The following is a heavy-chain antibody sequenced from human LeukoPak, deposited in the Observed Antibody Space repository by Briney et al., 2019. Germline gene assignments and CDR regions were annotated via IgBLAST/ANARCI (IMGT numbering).Heavy chain of an antibody. CDR2: IYTSGST. D-gene: IGHD2-2*01. CDR1: GGSISSYF. Sequence: SETLSLTCTVSGGSISSYFWTWIRQPAGMGLEWIGRIYTSGSTNYKPSLKSRVTMSVDTSKNQFSLKLSSVTAADTAVYFCARGSTRYDYRGQGTLVTVSS. V-gene: IGHV4-4*07. CDR3: ARGSTRYDY. J-gene: IGHJ4*02.